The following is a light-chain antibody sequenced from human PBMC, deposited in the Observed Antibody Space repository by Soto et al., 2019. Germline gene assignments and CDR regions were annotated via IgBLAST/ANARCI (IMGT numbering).Light chain of an antibody. CDR2: DVS. CDR1: ISDVGGYNS. V-gene: IGLV2-14*01. CDR3: ASYTSSSTLA. J-gene: IGLJ2*01. Sequence: QSVLTQPASVSGSPGESITISCTGTISDVGGYNSVSWHQQHPGKAPKLLIYDVSNRPSGVSNRFSGSKSGNTASLTISGLQAEDEADYYCASYTSSSTLAFGGGTKVTVL.